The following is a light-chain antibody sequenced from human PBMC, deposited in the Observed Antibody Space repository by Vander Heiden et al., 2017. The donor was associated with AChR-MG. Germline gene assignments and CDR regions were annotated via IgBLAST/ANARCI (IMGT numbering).Light chain of an antibody. J-gene: IGLJ2*01. Sequence: QSALTQPPSASGSPGQSVTISCTGTSSDVGAYDYVSWYQQHPGKAPQRIIYDVNERPSGVPDRFSGSKSGNSASLTVSGLQAVDEADYYCSAYAGDNILVFGGGTKLTVL. CDR1: SSDVGAYDY. V-gene: IGLV2-8*01. CDR2: DVN. CDR3: SAYAGDNILV.